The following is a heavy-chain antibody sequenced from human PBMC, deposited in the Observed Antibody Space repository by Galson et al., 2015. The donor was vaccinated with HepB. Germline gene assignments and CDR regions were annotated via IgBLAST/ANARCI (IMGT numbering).Heavy chain of an antibody. V-gene: IGHV6-1*01. D-gene: IGHD5-18*01. J-gene: IGHJ6*02. CDR3: ARDTGYSSGVDYYYYGMDV. CDR1: GDSVSSNSAA. CDR2: TYYRSKWYN. Sequence: CAISGDSVSSNSAAWNWIRQSPSRGLEWLGRTYYRSKWYNDYAVSVKSRITINPDTSKNQFSLQLNSVTPEDTAVYYCARDTGYSSGVDYYYYGMDVWGQGTTVTVSS.